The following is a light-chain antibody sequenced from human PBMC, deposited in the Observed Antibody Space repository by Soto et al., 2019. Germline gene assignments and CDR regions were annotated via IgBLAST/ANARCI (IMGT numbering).Light chain of an antibody. CDR2: GAS. CDR3: QQYGSSPT. Sequence: ELVLTQSPDTLSVSAGERATLSCRASQSVSSSYLAWYQQRPGQAPRLLIYGASSRATGIPDRFSGSGSGTDFSLTISRLEPEDFAVYYCQQYGSSPTFGQGTKVDIK. V-gene: IGKV3-20*01. J-gene: IGKJ1*01. CDR1: QSVSSSY.